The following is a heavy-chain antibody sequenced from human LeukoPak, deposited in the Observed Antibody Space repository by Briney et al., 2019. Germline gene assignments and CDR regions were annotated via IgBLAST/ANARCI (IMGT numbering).Heavy chain of an antibody. CDR3: ARAEVPAAIGGYYFDY. J-gene: IGHJ4*02. CDR1: GHTFPSYY. Sequence: GASVKVSCKASGHTFPSYYMHWVRQAPGQGLEWMGGIIPIFGTANYAQKFQGRVTITTDESTSTAYMELSSLRSEDTAVYYCARAEVPAAIGGYYFDYWGQRTLVTVSS. D-gene: IGHD2-2*01. CDR2: IIPIFGTA. V-gene: IGHV1-69*05.